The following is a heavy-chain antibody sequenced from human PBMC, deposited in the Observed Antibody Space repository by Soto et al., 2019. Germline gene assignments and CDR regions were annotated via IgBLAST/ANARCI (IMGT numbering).Heavy chain of an antibody. CDR3: ARALSGSSDY. CDR1: GGSISSGGYY. CDR2: IYYSGST. V-gene: IGHV4-31*03. Sequence: SETLSLTXTVSGGSISSGGYYWSWIRQHPGKGLEWIGYIYYSGSTYYNPSLKSRVTISVDTSKNQFSLKLSSVTAADTAVYYCARALSGSSDYWGQGTLVTVSS. J-gene: IGHJ4*02. D-gene: IGHD3-10*01.